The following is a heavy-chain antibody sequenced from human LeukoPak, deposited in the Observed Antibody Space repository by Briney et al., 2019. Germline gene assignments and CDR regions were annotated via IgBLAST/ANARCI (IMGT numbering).Heavy chain of an antibody. J-gene: IGHJ3*02. Sequence: PSETLSLTCTVSGGSISNSNYYWGWIRQPPGKGLEWIGNFYYSGSTYYNPSLRSRVTISVDTSKNQFSLKLSSVTAADTAVYYCARGGYSSSWFTPINRDAFDIWGQGTMVTVSP. CDR2: FYYSGST. V-gene: IGHV4-39*01. CDR1: GGSISNSNYY. CDR3: ARGGYSSSWFTPINRDAFDI. D-gene: IGHD6-13*01.